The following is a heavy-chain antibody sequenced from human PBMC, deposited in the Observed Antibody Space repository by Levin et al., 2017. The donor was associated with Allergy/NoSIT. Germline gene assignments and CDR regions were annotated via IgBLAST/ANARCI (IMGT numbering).Heavy chain of an antibody. Sequence: GGSLRLSCAASGFTFSMYWMTWVRQAPGKGLEWVANIKPDGTEKYYVDSVEGRFTISRDNAKNSLYLQMNGLRVEDPAVSHCVRESGVAAATMPYYFYYGLDVWGQGTTVTVS. D-gene: IGHD2-2*01. CDR2: IKPDGTEK. CDR3: VRESGVAAATMPYYFYYGLDV. CDR1: GFTFSMYW. J-gene: IGHJ6*02. V-gene: IGHV3-7*01.